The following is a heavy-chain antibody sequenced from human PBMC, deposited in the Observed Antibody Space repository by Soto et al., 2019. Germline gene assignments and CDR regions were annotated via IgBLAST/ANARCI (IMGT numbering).Heavy chain of an antibody. V-gene: IGHV4-34*01. CDR2: INHSGST. CDR3: ARGEYIVSSSSAHSYYYMDV. Sequence: TSETLSLTCAVYGGSFSGYYWSWVRQPPGKGLEWIGEINHSGSTNYNPSLKSRVTIAVDTSKNQFSLKLSSVTAADTAVYYCARGEYIVSSSSAHSYYYMDVWGKGTSVTVSS. D-gene: IGHD2-2*01. J-gene: IGHJ6*03. CDR1: GGSFSGYY.